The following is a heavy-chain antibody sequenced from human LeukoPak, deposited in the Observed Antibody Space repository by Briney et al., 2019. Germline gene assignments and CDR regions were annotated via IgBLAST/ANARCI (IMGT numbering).Heavy chain of an antibody. CDR3: ASTGYSYAVNEIHAFDI. D-gene: IGHD5-18*01. Sequence: SETLSLTCAVYGGSFSSYYWGWIRQPPGKGLEWIGSIYYSGSTYYNPSLKSRVTISVDTSKNQFSLKLSSVTAADTAVYYCASTGYSYAVNEIHAFDIWGQGTMVTVSS. J-gene: IGHJ3*02. V-gene: IGHV4-39*01. CDR2: IYYSGST. CDR1: GGSFSSYY.